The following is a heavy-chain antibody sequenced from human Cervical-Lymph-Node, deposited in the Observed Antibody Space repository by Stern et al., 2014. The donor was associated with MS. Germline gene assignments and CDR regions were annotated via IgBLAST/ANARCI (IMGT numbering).Heavy chain of an antibody. CDR1: GFSFTNYW. CDR2: ISTGDSDP. J-gene: IGHJ1*01. CDR3: ARMWAVQGPRGNLPGYFQH. D-gene: IGHD3-10*01. Sequence: VQLVQSGAEVKKPGESLEISCKGSGFSFTNYWIGWVRQMHGNCLEWMGIISTGDSDPRYSPSFQGQVTISADQSINTAYLQWSSLKASDTAIYYCARMWAVQGPRGNLPGYFQHRGQGTLVTVSS. V-gene: IGHV5-51*01.